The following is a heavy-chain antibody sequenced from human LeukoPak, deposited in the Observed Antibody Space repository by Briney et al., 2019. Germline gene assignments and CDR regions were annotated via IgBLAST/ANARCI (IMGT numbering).Heavy chain of an antibody. V-gene: IGHV3-23*01. CDR2: ISSSGGTT. Sequence: GGSLRLSCAASGFTFSSYAMSWVRQAPGKGLEWVSSISSSGGTTYYADSVKGRFTISRDKSKNTLFLQMDSLRVEDTAVYYCAKSLHVWEYYYDSSGYVETDYWGQGTLVTVSS. CDR3: AKSLHVWEYYYDSSGYVETDY. J-gene: IGHJ4*02. D-gene: IGHD3-22*01. CDR1: GFTFSSYA.